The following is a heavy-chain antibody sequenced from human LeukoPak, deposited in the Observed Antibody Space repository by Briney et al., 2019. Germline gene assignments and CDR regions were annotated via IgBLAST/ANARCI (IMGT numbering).Heavy chain of an antibody. D-gene: IGHD3-9*01. J-gene: IGHJ4*02. V-gene: IGHV4-59*01. CDR2: IFYSGST. CDR3: AAAPHLTGYYM. Sequence: SETLSLTCTVSGGSIISYYWSWLRQPPGKGLEWIGYIFYSGSTNYNPSLKSRVTISVDTSKNQFSLKLTSVTAADTAVYYCAAAPHLTGYYMWGQGALVTVSS. CDR1: GGSIISYY.